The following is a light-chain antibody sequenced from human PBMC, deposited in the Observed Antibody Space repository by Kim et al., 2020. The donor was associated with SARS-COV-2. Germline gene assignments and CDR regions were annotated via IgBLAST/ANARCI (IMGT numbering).Light chain of an antibody. J-gene: IGLJ3*02. CDR1: RSNVGITY. CDR3: AAWDDSLSGWV. CDR2: RNT. V-gene: IGLV1-47*01. Sequence: GRGFPISCFGSRSNVGITYVYCSQPLPGTAPKPLIYRNTKRPSGVPDRFSGSKSGTSASLAISGLRSEDEAAYYCAAWDDSLSGWVFGGGTQLTVL.